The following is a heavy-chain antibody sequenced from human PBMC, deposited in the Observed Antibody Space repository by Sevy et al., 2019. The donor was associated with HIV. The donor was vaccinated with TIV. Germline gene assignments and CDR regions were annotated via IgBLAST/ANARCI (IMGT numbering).Heavy chain of an antibody. CDR1: GYTFTSYD. Sequence: ASVKVSCKASGYTFTSYDVNWVRQATGHGLEWMGWMSPNSGNTGYVQNLQGRVTLTRYTSMSTAYMELTSLTSEDTAVYFCARNYDGSGSYFDFWGQGTLVTVSS. J-gene: IGHJ4*02. CDR2: MSPNSGNT. V-gene: IGHV1-8*01. CDR3: ARNYDGSGSYFDF. D-gene: IGHD3-10*01.